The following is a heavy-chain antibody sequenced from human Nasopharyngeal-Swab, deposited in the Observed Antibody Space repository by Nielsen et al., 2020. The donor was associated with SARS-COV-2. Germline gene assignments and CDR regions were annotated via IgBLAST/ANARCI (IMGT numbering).Heavy chain of an antibody. Sequence: GESLKISCAASGFTFSSYSLNLVRQAPGKGLEWVSSISSSSSYIYYADSVKCRFTISRDNAKNSLYLQMNSLRAEDTAVYYCASSHLPGGATISLHYWGQGTLVTVSS. CDR3: ASSHLPGGATISLHY. D-gene: IGHD1-26*01. CDR2: ISSSSSYI. J-gene: IGHJ4*02. CDR1: GFTFSSYS. V-gene: IGHV3-21*01.